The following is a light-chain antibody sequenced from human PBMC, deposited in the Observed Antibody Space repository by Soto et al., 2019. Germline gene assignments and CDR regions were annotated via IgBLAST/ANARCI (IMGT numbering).Light chain of an antibody. CDR2: LVS. V-gene: IGKV2-28*01. Sequence: DIGLTQSPLSLTVTPGESASISCTSSESLLHRNGNTLLDWYLQKPGQSPQLLNDLVSRRASGVTDRFSVGGSGSDFTLTISRVEAEDVGVYYCMQGLQSPRTFGQGTRVEIK. CDR3: MQGLQSPRT. CDR1: ESLLHRNGNTL. J-gene: IGKJ1*01.